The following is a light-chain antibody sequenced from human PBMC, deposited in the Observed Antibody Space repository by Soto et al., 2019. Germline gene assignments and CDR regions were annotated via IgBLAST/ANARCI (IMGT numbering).Light chain of an antibody. J-gene: IGKJ1*01. Sequence: EIVLTQSPGTLSLSPGERATLSCRASQSVSNNYLAWYQQKPGQAPRLLIYGASSRATGIPARFSGSGSGTEFTLTISSLQSEDFAFYYCQQFHYWWTFGQGTKVDIK. CDR1: QSVSNN. V-gene: IGKV3-15*01. CDR3: QQFHYWWT. CDR2: GAS.